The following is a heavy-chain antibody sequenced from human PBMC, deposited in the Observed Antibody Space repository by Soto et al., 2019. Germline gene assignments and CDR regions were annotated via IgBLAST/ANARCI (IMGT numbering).Heavy chain of an antibody. CDR1: GYTFTSYG. CDR2: ISAYNGNT. J-gene: IGHJ3*02. Sequence: ASVKVSCKASGYTFTSYGISWVRQAPGQGIEWMGWISAYNGNTNYEQKLQGRVTKTTDTSTSTAYMELRSLRSDDTAVYYCARGRAPYYDFWSGSHDAFDIWGQGTMVTVSS. D-gene: IGHD3-3*01. CDR3: ARGRAPYYDFWSGSHDAFDI. V-gene: IGHV1-18*01.